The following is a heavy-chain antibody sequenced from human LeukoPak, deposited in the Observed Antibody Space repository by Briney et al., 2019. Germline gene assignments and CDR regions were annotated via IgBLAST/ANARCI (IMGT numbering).Heavy chain of an antibody. CDR1: GFTFSSYE. Sequence: GGSLRLSCAASGFTFSSYEMNWVRQAPGKGLEWVSYISSSGSTIYCADSVKGRFTISRDNAKNSLYLQMNSLRAEDTAVYYCAREPGPNYDILTGYYSDYYYYGMDVWGKGTTVTVSS. CDR2: ISSSGSTI. CDR3: AREPGPNYDILTGYYSDYYYYGMDV. D-gene: IGHD3-9*01. J-gene: IGHJ6*04. V-gene: IGHV3-48*03.